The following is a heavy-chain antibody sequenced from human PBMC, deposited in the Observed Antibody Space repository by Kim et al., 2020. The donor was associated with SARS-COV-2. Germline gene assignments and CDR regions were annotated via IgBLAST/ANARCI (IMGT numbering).Heavy chain of an antibody. D-gene: IGHD3-10*01. CDR3: ARKGSQLKAFDI. CDR2: IIPIFGTA. Sequence: SVKVSCKASGGTFSSYAISWVRQAPGQGLEWMGGIIPIFGTANYAQKFQGRVTITADESTSTAYMELSSLRSEDTAVYYCARKGSQLKAFDIWGQGTMVTVSS. J-gene: IGHJ3*02. V-gene: IGHV1-69*13. CDR1: GGTFSSYA.